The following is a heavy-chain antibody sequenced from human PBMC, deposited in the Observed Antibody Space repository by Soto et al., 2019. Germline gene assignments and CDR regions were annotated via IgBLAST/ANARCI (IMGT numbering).Heavy chain of an antibody. D-gene: IGHD2-2*01. V-gene: IGHV3-53*02. CDR1: GFTVSSNY. Sequence: EVQLVETGGGLIQPGGSLRLSCAASGFTVSSNYMSWVRQAPGKGLEWVSVIYSGGSTYYADSVKGRFTISSDNSKNTLYLQMNSLRAEDTAVYYCVSDRRGSGVPSVPFDYWGQGTLVAVSS. CDR2: IYSGGST. J-gene: IGHJ4*02. CDR3: VSDRRGSGVPSVPFDY.